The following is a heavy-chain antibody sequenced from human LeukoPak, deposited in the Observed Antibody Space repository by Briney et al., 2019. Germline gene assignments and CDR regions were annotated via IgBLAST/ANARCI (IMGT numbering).Heavy chain of an antibody. Sequence: GGSLRLSCAASGFTFSSYSMNWVRQAPGKGLEWVSSISSSSSYIYYVDSVKGRFTISRDNAKNSLYLQMNSLRAEDTAVYYCARDSIAALLDYWGQGTLVTVSS. D-gene: IGHD6-6*01. CDR2: ISSSSSYI. CDR3: ARDSIAALLDY. J-gene: IGHJ4*02. V-gene: IGHV3-21*01. CDR1: GFTFSSYS.